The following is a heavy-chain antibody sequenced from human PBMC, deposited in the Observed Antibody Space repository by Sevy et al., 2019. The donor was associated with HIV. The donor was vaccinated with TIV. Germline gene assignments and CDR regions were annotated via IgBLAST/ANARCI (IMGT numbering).Heavy chain of an antibody. Sequence: GGSLRLSCAASGFTFSSYGMHWVRQAPGKGLEWVAFIRYDGSNKYYADSVKGRFTISRDNSKNTLYLQMNSLRAEDTAWYYCAKRYCSSTSCPPTNYGMDVWGQGTTVTVSS. V-gene: IGHV3-30*02. CDR3: AKRYCSSTSCPPTNYGMDV. CDR1: GFTFSSYG. J-gene: IGHJ6*02. CDR2: IRYDGSNK. D-gene: IGHD2-2*01.